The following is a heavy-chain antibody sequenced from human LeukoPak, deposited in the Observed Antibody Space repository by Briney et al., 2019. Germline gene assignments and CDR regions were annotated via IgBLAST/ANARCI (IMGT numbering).Heavy chain of an antibody. CDR2: IIPILGIA. J-gene: IGHJ3*02. Sequence: ASVKVSCKASGGTFSSYAISWVRQAPGQGLEWMGRIIPILGIANYAQKFQGRVTITADKSTSTAYMELSSLRSEDTAVHYCARRLIGTYYYDSSGYRNPHDAFDIWGQGTMVTVSS. D-gene: IGHD3-22*01. V-gene: IGHV1-69*04. CDR3: ARRLIGTYYYDSSGYRNPHDAFDI. CDR1: GGTFSSYA.